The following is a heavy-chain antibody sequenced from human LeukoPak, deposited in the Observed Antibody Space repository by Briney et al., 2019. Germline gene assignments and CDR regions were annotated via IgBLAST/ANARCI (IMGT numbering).Heavy chain of an antibody. Sequence: SETLSLTCTVSGASIRSYYWSWIRQPPGKGLECIGYIYYTGSTNYNYNPSLKSRVTISVDTSKNQFSLKLSSVTAADTAVYYCARHGPRRDGYNYDYWGPGTLVTVSS. CDR1: GASIRSYY. CDR2: IYYTGSTNY. CDR3: ARHGPRRDGYNYDY. J-gene: IGHJ4*02. D-gene: IGHD5-24*01. V-gene: IGHV4-59*08.